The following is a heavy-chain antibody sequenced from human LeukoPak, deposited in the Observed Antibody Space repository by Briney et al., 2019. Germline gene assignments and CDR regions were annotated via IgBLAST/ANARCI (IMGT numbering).Heavy chain of an antibody. J-gene: IGHJ3*02. CDR2: ISSRDTTI. V-gene: IGHV3-11*01. CDR1: GFTSSDYY. CDR3: ARDQRGTWCAFDI. D-gene: IGHD6-13*01. Sequence: GGSLRLSCAASGFTSSDYYMSWIRQTPGKGLEWVSYISSRDTTIYYADSVKGRFTISRDNANSSLYLQMNSLRAEDTAVYYCARDQRGTWCAFDIWGQGTMVTVSS.